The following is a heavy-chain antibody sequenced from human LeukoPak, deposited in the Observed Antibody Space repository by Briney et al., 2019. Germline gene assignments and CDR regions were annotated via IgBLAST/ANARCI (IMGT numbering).Heavy chain of an antibody. Sequence: GGSLRLSCAASGFTFSDYYMSWIRQAPGKGLEWVSYISSGSSTIFYADSVKGRFTISRDNAKNSLYLQMNSLRAEDTAVYYCARDMTGPPDYYYYYMDVWGKGTTVTISS. CDR1: GFTFSDYY. V-gene: IGHV3-11*01. CDR2: ISSGSSTI. CDR3: ARDMTGPPDYYYYYMDV. D-gene: IGHD3-10*01. J-gene: IGHJ6*03.